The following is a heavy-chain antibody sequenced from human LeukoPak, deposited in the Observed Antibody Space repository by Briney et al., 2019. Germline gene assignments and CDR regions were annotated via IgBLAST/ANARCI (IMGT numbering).Heavy chain of an antibody. V-gene: IGHV3-23*01. J-gene: IGHJ4*02. D-gene: IGHD4-17*01. Sequence: GGSLRLSCAASGFTFSSYGMSWVRQAPGKGLEWVSAISGSGGSTYYADSVKGRFTISRDNSKNTLYLQMNSLRAEDTAVYYCAKVRVGDLRYYFDYWGQGTLVTVSS. CDR1: GFTFSSYG. CDR3: AKVRVGDLRYYFDY. CDR2: ISGSGGST.